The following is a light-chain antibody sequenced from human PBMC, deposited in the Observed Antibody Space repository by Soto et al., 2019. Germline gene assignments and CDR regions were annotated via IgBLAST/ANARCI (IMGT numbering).Light chain of an antibody. CDR3: QQYGSSLTWT. V-gene: IGKV3-20*01. CDR1: QSVSSSY. Sequence: EIVLTQSPGTLSMSPEEKATHSCRARQSVSSSYLAWYQQKPGQAPRLLIYGASSRATGIPDRFSGSGSGTDFTLTISILEPEDFAVYYCQQYGSSLTWTFGQGTKVDIK. CDR2: GAS. J-gene: IGKJ1*01.